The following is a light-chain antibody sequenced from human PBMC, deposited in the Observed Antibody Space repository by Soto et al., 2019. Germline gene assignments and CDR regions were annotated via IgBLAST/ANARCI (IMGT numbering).Light chain of an antibody. CDR2: DAS. V-gene: IGKV3-20*01. CDR1: QSVRNTY. CDR3: QQYGSPPLT. Sequence: EIVLTQSPDTLSLSPGDRATLSCRASQSVRNTYLAWYQQKPGQAPSFLIYDASSRDTGIPDRFSGSGSGTDFTLTISRLEPEDFAVYYCQQYGSPPLTFGGGTKVDIK. J-gene: IGKJ4*01.